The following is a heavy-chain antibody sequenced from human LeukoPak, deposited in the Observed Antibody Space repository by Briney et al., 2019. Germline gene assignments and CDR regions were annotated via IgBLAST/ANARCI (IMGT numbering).Heavy chain of an antibody. CDR3: ASGRDTAMFEY. CDR2: LNPSGGYT. Sequence: WASVKVSCKVSGNTLTELSMYWVRQAPGQGLEWMTILNPSGGYTNYAQKFQGRVTMTRDTSTSTVYMELSSLRFEDTAVYYCASGRDTAMFEYWGQGTLVTVSS. D-gene: IGHD5-18*01. J-gene: IGHJ4*02. V-gene: IGHV1-46*01. CDR1: GNTLTELS.